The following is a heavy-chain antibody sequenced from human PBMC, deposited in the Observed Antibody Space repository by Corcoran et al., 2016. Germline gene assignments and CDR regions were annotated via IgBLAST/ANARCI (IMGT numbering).Heavy chain of an antibody. CDR3: ASAVRCSRTSGRTGAFDY. V-gene: IGHV1-2*02. Sequence: QVQLVQSGAEVKKPGASVKVSCKASGYTFTGYYVHWVRQAPGQGLEWMGWINPNSGDTDYEQNFQGRVTMTRDTSISTAYMELRSLRSDDTAVYYCASAVRCSRTSGRTGAFDYWGQGTLVNVSS. CDR1: GYTFTGYY. D-gene: IGHD2-2*01. CDR2: INPNSGDT. J-gene: IGHJ4*02.